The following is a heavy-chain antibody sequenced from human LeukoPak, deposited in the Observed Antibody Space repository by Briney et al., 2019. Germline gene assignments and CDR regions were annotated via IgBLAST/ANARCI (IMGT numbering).Heavy chain of an antibody. V-gene: IGHV4-39*07. CDR2: IYCSGST. D-gene: IGHD5-24*01. J-gene: IGHJ4*02. Sequence: PSETLSLTCTVSGGSISSSSYYWGWIRQPPGKGLEWIGSIYCSGSTYYNPSLKSRVTISVDTSKNQFSLKLSSVTAADTAVYYCASAPRDGYNFGPFDYWGQGTLVTVSS. CDR3: ASAPRDGYNFGPFDY. CDR1: GGSISSSSYY.